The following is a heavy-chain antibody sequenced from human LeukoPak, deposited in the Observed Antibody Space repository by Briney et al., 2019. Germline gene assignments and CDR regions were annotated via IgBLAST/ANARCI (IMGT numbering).Heavy chain of an antibody. CDR2: IIPILGIA. V-gene: IGHV1-69*04. Sequence: SVKVSCKASGGTFSSCTISWVRQAPGQGLEWMGRIIPILGIANYAQKFQGRVTITADKSTSTAYMELSSLRSEDTAVYYCAREVTMVRGVIITPYLDYWGQGTLVTVSS. D-gene: IGHD3-10*01. CDR1: GGTFSSCT. CDR3: AREVTMVRGVIITPYLDY. J-gene: IGHJ4*02.